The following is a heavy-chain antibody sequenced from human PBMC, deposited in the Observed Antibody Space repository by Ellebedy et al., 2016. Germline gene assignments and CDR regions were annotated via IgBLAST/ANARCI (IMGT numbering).Heavy chain of an antibody. Sequence: SETLSLTCNVFGGSVSSDYWNWIRRPPGRGLEWIGFAHHGGGTSYNPSLKSRVTASVDTSKSQISLKLTSVTAADTAVYYCAKWNGGWYAFEVWGQGTMVTVSS. CDR3: AKWNGGWYAFEV. CDR1: GGSVSSDY. V-gene: IGHV4-59*02. CDR2: AHHGGGT. D-gene: IGHD6-19*01. J-gene: IGHJ3*01.